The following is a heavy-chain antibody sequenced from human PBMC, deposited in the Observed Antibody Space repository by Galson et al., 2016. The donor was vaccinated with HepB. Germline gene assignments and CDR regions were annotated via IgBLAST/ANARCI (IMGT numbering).Heavy chain of an antibody. CDR2: IYSDGGI. Sequence: SLRLSCAASGFSVSSNYMSWVRQAPGKGLEWVSVIYSDGGIYYAGSVKGRFTISRDNSKNTLYLQMNSLRTEDTAVYYCASGFFRNSGHWYFDLWGHGTLVTVSS. D-gene: IGHD1-14*01. CDR3: ASGFFRNSGHWYFDL. J-gene: IGHJ2*01. V-gene: IGHV3-53*01. CDR1: GFSVSSNY.